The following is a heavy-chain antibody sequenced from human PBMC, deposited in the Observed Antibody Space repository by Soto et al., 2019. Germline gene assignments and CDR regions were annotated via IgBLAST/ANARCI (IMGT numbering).Heavy chain of an antibody. CDR1: GFTFSCYA. Sequence: GGSLRLSCAASGFTFSCYALHWVRQAPGKGLEWVAVISYDGSNKYYADSVKGRFTISRDNSKNTLYLQMNSLRAEDTAVYYCARDLSPVPFDYWGQGTLVTVSS. CDR3: ARDLSPVPFDY. D-gene: IGHD6-6*01. CDR2: ISYDGSNK. V-gene: IGHV3-30-3*01. J-gene: IGHJ4*02.